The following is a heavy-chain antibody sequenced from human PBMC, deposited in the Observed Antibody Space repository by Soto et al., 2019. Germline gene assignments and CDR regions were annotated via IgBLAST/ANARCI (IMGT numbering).Heavy chain of an antibody. V-gene: IGHV3-9*01. J-gene: IGHJ4*02. CDR3: AKDVGSYYYDTSAYLYDY. CDR2: ISWNSATL. Sequence: GGSLRLSCVGSGFIFEDFAMSWVRQVPGKGLEWVSGISWNSATLAYADSVKGRFIVSRDNAKNILYLQMNSLRAEDAALYYCAKDVGSYYYDTSAYLYDYWGQGTLVTVSS. CDR1: GFIFEDFA. D-gene: IGHD3-22*01.